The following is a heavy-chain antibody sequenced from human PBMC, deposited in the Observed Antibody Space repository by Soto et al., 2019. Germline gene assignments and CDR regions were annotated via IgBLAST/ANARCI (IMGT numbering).Heavy chain of an antibody. CDR2: ISGSGGST. Sequence: PGGSLRLSCAASGFTFSSYAMSWVRQAPGKGLEWVSAISGSGGSTYYADSVKGRFTISRDNSKNTLYLQMNSLRAEDTAVYYCAKGDDYGDYGGYFQHWGQGTLVTVSS. CDR3: AKGDDYGDYGGYFQH. D-gene: IGHD4-17*01. CDR1: GFTFSSYA. J-gene: IGHJ1*01. V-gene: IGHV3-23*01.